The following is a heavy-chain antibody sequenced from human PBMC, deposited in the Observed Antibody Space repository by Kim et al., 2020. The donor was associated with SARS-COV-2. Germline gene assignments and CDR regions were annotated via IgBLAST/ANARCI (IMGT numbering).Heavy chain of an antibody. CDR1: GDSVSSNSAA. D-gene: IGHD6-6*01. Sequence: SQTLSLTCAISGDSVSSNSAAWNWIRQSPSRGLEWLGRTNYRSKWYNDYAVSVKGRITINPDTSKNQFSLQLNSVTPEDTAVYYCARDKTTARPEGRYGMDVWGQGTTVTVSS. CDR3: ARDKTTARPEGRYGMDV. V-gene: IGHV6-1*01. CDR2: TNYRSKWYN. J-gene: IGHJ6*02.